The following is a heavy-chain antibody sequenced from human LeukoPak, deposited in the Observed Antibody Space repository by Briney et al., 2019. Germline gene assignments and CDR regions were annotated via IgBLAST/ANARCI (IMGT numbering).Heavy chain of an antibody. CDR1: GGSISSSSYY. CDR3: AREGSGSYLHYYYMDV. J-gene: IGHJ6*03. V-gene: IGHV4-39*02. Sequence: PSETLSLTCTVSGGSISSSSYYWGWIRQPPGKGLEWIGSIYYSGSTYYNPSLKSRVTISVDTSKNQFSLKLSSVTAADTAVYYCAREGSGSYLHYYYMDVWGKGTTVTVSS. D-gene: IGHD1-26*01. CDR2: IYYSGST.